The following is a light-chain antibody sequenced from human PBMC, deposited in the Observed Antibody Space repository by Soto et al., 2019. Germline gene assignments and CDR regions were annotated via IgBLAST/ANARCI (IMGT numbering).Light chain of an antibody. Sequence: QSVLTQPPSVSGAPGQRVTISCTGTRSNIGAGYDVHWYQQVPGAAPKLLIYANNVRPSGVPDRFSGSKSGTSVSLSITGLQAEDEADYYCQSCDSNPHVVFGGGTKLTVL. CDR3: QSCDSNPHVV. V-gene: IGLV1-40*01. CDR2: ANN. J-gene: IGLJ2*01. CDR1: RSNIGAGYD.